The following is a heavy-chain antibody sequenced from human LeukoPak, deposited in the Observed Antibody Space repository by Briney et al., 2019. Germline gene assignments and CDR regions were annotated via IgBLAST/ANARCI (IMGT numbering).Heavy chain of an antibody. CDR3: AKGFGVVIIWYDY. V-gene: IGHV3-21*04. J-gene: IGHJ4*02. CDR1: GFTFSSYN. Sequence: GGSLRLSCAASGFTFSSYNMNWVRQAPGKGLEWVSSITSSSSYIYYADSVKGRFTISRDNAKNSLYLQMNSLRAEDTAVYYCAKGFGVVIIWYDYWGQGTLVTVSS. D-gene: IGHD3-3*01. CDR2: ITSSSSYI.